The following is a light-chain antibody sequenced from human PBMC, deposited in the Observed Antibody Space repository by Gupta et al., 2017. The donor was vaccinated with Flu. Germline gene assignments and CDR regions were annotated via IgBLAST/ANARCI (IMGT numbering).Light chain of an antibody. V-gene: IGLV1-44*01. CDR2: SNN. CDR3: EAWDDSRKGDV. J-gene: IGLJ1*01. Sequence: QSVLPQPPSASGTPGQRVTISCSGSSSNIGSNTVHWYQQHPGTAPKLLIDSNNQRPSGVSDRFSGSKSGTSASLDITGLQSEYEADYYWEAWDDSRKGDVFGTGTKVTVL. CDR1: SSNIGSNT.